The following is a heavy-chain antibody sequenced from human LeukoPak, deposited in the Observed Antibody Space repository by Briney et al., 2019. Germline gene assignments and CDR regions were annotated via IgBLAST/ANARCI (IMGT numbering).Heavy chain of an antibody. CDR2: INAGNGNT. CDR3: ARDSAGPAGSGWVYYDSSGFFDY. V-gene: IGHV1-3*03. Sequence: ASVKVSCKASGYTFTGYYMHWVRQAPGQRLEWMGWINAGNGNTKYSQEFQGRVTITRDTSASTAYMELSSLRSEDMAVYYCARDSAGPAGSGWVYYDSSGFFDYWGQGTLVTVSS. J-gene: IGHJ4*02. CDR1: GYTFTGYY. D-gene: IGHD3-22*01.